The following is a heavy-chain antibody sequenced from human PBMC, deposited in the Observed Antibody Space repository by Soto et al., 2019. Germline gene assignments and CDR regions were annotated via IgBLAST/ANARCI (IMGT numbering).Heavy chain of an antibody. Sequence: QVQLVESGGGVVQPGRSLRLSCAASGFTFSSYGMHWVRRAPGKGLEWVAVIWYDGSNKYYADSVKGRFTISRDNSKNTLYLQMNSLRAEDTAVYYCARDSRRYCSGGSCYLFDYWGQGTLVTVSS. CDR3: ARDSRRYCSGGSCYLFDY. CDR2: IWYDGSNK. J-gene: IGHJ4*02. V-gene: IGHV3-33*01. D-gene: IGHD2-15*01. CDR1: GFTFSSYG.